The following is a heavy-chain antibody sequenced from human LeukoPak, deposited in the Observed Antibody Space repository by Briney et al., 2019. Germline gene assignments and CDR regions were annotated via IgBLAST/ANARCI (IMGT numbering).Heavy chain of an antibody. D-gene: IGHD5-18*01. CDR3: PRGGYSYGAPYYFDY. CDR1: GFTFDDYG. V-gene: IGHV3-20*04. CDR2: INWNGDSI. J-gene: IGHJ4*02. Sequence: LAGGSLRLSCAASGFTFDDYGMSWVRQAPGKGLEWVSGINWNGDSIGYADSVKGRLTIFRDNAKSSLFLQMNSLRAEDAAFYYCPRGGYSYGAPYYFDYWGQGTLVTVSS.